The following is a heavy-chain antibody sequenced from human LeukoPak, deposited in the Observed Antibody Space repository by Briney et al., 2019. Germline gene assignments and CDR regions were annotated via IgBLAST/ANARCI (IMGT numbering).Heavy chain of an antibody. CDR1: GFTFSSYA. D-gene: IGHD6-19*01. CDR2: ISYDGSNK. J-gene: IGHJ6*02. Sequence: PGGSLRLSCTASGFTFSSYAMHWVRQAPGKGLEWVAVISYDGSNKYYADSVKGRFTISRDNSKNTLYLQMNSLRAEDTAVYYCAGYSSGWYLVDSYNGMDVWGQGTTVTVSS. CDR3: AGYSSGWYLVDSYNGMDV. V-gene: IGHV3-30-3*01.